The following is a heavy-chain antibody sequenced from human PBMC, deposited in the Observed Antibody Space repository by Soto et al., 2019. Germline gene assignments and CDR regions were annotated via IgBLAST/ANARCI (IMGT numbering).Heavy chain of an antibody. CDR1: GGSTSSSDW. V-gene: IGHV4-4*02. D-gene: IGHD5-18*01. Sequence: QVHLQESGPGLVKPSETLSLTCAISGGSTSSSDWWTWVRQPPGEGLEWIGEIHRAGVTNYNSSLKAGRSMSLDHSRNPLSPSLNSVTAADAAVYFCAGRPEIHPRWGQGILVPVSS. CDR2: IHRAGVT. CDR3: AGRPEIHPR. J-gene: IGHJ4*02.